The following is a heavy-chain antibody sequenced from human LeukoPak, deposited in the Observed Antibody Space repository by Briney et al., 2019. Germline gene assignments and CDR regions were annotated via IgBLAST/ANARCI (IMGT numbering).Heavy chain of an antibody. Sequence: GGSLRLSCAASGFAFSSNWMHWVRQAPGKGLVWVSRSNEDGSTTNYADSVKGRFTISRDNAKNTLYLQMNSLTAEDTAVYYCVRDLGGRSGHWGQGTLVTVSS. D-gene: IGHD1-26*01. CDR2: SNEDGSTT. V-gene: IGHV3-74*01. CDR3: VRDLGGRSGH. CDR1: GFAFSSNW. J-gene: IGHJ4*02.